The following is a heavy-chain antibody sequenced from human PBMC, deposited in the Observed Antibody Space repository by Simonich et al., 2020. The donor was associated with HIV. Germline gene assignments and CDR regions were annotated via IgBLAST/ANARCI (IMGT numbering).Heavy chain of an antibody. CDR3: ARRHPTTVTTPYFDY. CDR2: INHSGST. D-gene: IGHD4-17*01. V-gene: IGHV4-34*01. J-gene: IGHJ4*02. Sequence: QVRLQQWGAGLLKPSETLSLTCAVYGGSFSGYYWSWIRQPPGKGLEWIGEINHSGSTNYNPSLKSRVTISVDTSKNQFSRKLSSVTAADTAVYYCARRHPTTVTTPYFDYWGQGTLVTVSS. CDR1: GGSFSGYY.